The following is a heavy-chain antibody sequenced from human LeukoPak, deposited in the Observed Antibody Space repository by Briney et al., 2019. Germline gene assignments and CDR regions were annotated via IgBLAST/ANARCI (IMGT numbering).Heavy chain of an antibody. Sequence: GTLVKVSCKASGFTFTSSAMQWVRQARGQRLEWIGWIVVGSGNTNYAQKFQERVTITRDMSTSTAYMELSSLRSEDTAVYYCAAAQGAYYDFWSGYYTSGQSWFDPWGQGTLVTVSS. CDR2: IVVGSGNT. D-gene: IGHD3-3*01. CDR3: AAAQGAYYDFWSGYYTSGQSWFDP. V-gene: IGHV1-58*02. CDR1: GFTFTSSA. J-gene: IGHJ5*02.